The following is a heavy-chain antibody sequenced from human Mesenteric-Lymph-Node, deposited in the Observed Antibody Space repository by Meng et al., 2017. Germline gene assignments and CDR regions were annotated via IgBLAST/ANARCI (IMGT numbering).Heavy chain of an antibody. CDR1: GGAFNKCG. CDR2: INPNSGGT. V-gene: IGHV1-2*06. J-gene: IGHJ4*02. CDR3: ARGTLDY. Sequence: QVELVKYGTEVKRHGSSVKVPGKASGGAFNKCGISWGRQAPGQGLEWMGRINPNSGGTNYAQKFQGRVTMTRDTSISTAYMELSRLRSDDTAVYYCARGTLDYWGQGTLVTVSS.